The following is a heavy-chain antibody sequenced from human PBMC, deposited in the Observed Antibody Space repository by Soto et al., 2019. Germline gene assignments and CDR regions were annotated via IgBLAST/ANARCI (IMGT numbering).Heavy chain of an antibody. V-gene: IGHV3-23*01. D-gene: IGHD3-10*01. CDR1: GFTFSSYA. CDR3: AKDLLELQWFAFDP. Sequence: PGGSLRLSCAASGFTFSSYAMSWVRQAPGKGLEWVSAISGSGGSTYYADTAKGRFTISRDNSKNTLYLQMNSLRAEDTAVYYCAKDLLELQWFAFDPWGQGTLVTVSS. J-gene: IGHJ5*02. CDR2: ISGSGGST.